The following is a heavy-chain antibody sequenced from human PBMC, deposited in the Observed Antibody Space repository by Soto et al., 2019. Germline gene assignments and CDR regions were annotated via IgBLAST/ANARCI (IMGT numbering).Heavy chain of an antibody. CDR3: AKGVPGIAVAGTGYFPH. Sequence: EVQLLESGGGLVQPGGSLRLSCAASGFTFSSYAMSWVRQAPGKGLEWVSGISGSGDSTYYADSVKGRFTISRDNSKNTLYLQMNSLRAEDTAVYYCAKGVPGIAVAGTGYFPHWGQDTLVTVSS. CDR1: GFTFSSYA. CDR2: ISGSGDST. J-gene: IGHJ1*01. D-gene: IGHD6-19*01. V-gene: IGHV3-23*01.